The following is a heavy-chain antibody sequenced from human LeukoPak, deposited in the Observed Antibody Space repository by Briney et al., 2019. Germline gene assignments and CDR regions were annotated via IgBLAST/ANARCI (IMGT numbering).Heavy chain of an antibody. Sequence: KAGGSLRLSCAVSGFTVSSSYMSWVRQAPGKGLEWVSSISSSSSYIYYADSVKGRFTISRDNAKNSLYLQMNSLRAEDTAVYYCARDMGYDGNPVSGDDAFDTWGQGTMVTVSS. D-gene: IGHD2-8*01. V-gene: IGHV3-21*01. CDR1: GFTVSSSY. CDR2: ISSSSSYI. J-gene: IGHJ3*02. CDR3: ARDMGYDGNPVSGDDAFDT.